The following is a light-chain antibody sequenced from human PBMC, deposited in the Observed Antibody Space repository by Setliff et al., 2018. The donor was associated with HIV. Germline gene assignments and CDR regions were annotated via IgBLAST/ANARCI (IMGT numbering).Light chain of an antibody. J-gene: IGLJ1*01. CDR3: QVWDTSNDHHV. CDR1: NIGSKS. CDR2: DDN. Sequence: SYELTQPLSVSVAPGKTARITCGGNNIGSKSVHWYQQKPGQAPVLVVYDDNDRPSGIPERFSGSNSGNTATLTISRVEAGDEADYYCQVWDTSNDHHVFGTGTKVTVL. V-gene: IGLV3-21*03.